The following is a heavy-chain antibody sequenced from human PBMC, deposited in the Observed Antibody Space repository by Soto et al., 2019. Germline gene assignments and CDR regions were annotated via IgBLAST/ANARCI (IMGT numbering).Heavy chain of an antibody. J-gene: IGHJ4*02. Sequence: SETLSLTCTVSGGSISSGGYYWSWIRQHPGKGLEWIGYIYYSGSTNYNPSLKSRVTISVDTSKNQFSLKLSSVTAADTAVYYCARHGGVAYYYDSSGYSYFDYWGQGTLVTV. CDR3: ARHGGVAYYYDSSGYSYFDY. V-gene: IGHV4-61*08. D-gene: IGHD3-22*01. CDR1: GGSISSGGYY. CDR2: IYYSGST.